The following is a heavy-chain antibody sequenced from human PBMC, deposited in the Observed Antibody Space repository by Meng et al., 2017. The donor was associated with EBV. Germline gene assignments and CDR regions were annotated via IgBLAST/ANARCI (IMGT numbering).Heavy chain of an antibody. CDR3: AHVSYRRGICYFDS. CDR1: AFSLTTRGIN. D-gene: IGHD3-10*01. Sequence: HTTPTQPGPALTHLAQTLPLTCPFCAFSLTTRGINGVGIRPTPPTPLDWLTLVYWDNDTPYCPFLRNRLSITNDTSKNQVFHRLTNMEPMDSSTDYSAHVSYRRGICYFDSWGQGILVTVSS. CDR2: VYWDNDT. J-gene: IGHJ4*02. V-gene: IGHV2-5*02.